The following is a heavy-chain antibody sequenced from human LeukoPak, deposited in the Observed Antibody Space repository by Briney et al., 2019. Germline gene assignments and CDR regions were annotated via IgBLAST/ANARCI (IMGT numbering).Heavy chain of an antibody. CDR1: GFTFSGHY. J-gene: IGHJ4*02. CDR3: VRQANELLSKNFDY. D-gene: IGHD2-21*02. V-gene: IGHV1-2*02. Sequence: ASVKVSCKASGFTFSGHYIHWVRQAPGQGPEWMGYINPHSGGTSSPQKFQGRVTMTTDTSISAVYMELSSLTSDDTAMYYCVRQANELLSKNFDYWGQGSLVTVSS. CDR2: INPHSGGT.